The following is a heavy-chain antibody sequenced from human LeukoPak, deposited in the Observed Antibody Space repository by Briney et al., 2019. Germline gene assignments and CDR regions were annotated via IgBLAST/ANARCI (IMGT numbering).Heavy chain of an antibody. V-gene: IGHV3-53*01. J-gene: IGHJ4*02. CDR2: VYSSGAT. Sequence: GGSLRLSCAASGFTVSNSYMSWVRQAPGKGPEWVSVVYSSGATYYADSVKGRFTISRDNSKNTLYLQMNSLRAEDTAVYYCASSVVRDLEPYYWGQGTLVSVSS. CDR1: GFTVSNSY. CDR3: ASSVVRDLEPYY. D-gene: IGHD3-10*01.